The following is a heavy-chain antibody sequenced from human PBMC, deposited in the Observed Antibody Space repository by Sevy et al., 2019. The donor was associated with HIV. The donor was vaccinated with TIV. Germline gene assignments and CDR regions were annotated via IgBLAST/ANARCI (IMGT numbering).Heavy chain of an antibody. CDR2: ISYDGSNK. J-gene: IGHJ4*02. CDR3: ARAMVEADTYFDY. CDR1: GFTFSSYA. D-gene: IGHD2-15*01. V-gene: IGHV3-30-3*01. Sequence: GGSLRLSCAASGFTFSSYAMHWVRQAPGKGLEWVAVISYDGSNKYYADSVKGRFTISRDNSKNTLYLQMNSLRAEDTAVYYCARAMVEADTYFDYWGQGTLVTVSS.